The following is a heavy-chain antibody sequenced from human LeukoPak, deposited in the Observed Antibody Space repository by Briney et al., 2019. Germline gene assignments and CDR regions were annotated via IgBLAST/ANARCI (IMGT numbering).Heavy chain of an antibody. CDR3: ARDSSSWYGYFQH. J-gene: IGHJ1*01. V-gene: IGHV4-31*03. D-gene: IGHD6-13*01. CDR1: GGPISSGGYY. CDR2: IYYSGST. Sequence: PSQTLSLTCTVSGGPISSGGYYWSWTRQHPGKGLEWIGYIYYSGSTYYNPSLKSRVTISVDTSKNQFSLKLSSVTAADTAVYYCARDSSSWYGYFQHWGQGTLVTVSS.